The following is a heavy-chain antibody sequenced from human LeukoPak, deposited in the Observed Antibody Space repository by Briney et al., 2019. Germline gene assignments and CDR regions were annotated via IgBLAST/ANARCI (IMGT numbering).Heavy chain of an antibody. CDR2: INPKSGGT. V-gene: IGHV1-2*02. Sequence: ASVTVSFKASGYSFTGHYMLWVRQAPGQGLEWMGWINPKSGGTNYQGRVTMTRDTSISTAYMDMSSLRSDDTAVYYCARNLWFGESSDAFDMWGQGTMVTVSS. CDR3: ARNLWFGESSDAFDM. CDR1: GYSFTGHY. J-gene: IGHJ3*02. D-gene: IGHD3-10*01.